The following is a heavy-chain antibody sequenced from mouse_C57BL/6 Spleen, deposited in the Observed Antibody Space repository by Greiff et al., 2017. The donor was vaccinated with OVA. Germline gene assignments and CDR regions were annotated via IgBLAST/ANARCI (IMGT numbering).Heavy chain of an antibody. Sequence: QVQLQQSGAELVKPGASVKLSCKASGYTFTSYWMQWVKQRPGQGLEWIGEIDPSDSYTNYNQKFKGKATLTVDTSSSTAYMQLSSLTSEDSAVYYCARGGLGPFDYWGQGTTLTVSS. CDR3: ARGGLGPFDY. D-gene: IGHD4-1*01. J-gene: IGHJ2*01. V-gene: IGHV1-50*01. CDR1: GYTFTSYW. CDR2: IDPSDSYT.